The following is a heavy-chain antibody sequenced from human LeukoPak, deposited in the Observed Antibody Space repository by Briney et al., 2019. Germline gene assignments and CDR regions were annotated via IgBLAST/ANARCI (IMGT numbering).Heavy chain of an antibody. Sequence: GASVKVSCKASGGTFSSYAISWVRQAPGQGLEWMGGIIPIFGTANYAQKFQGRVTITADKSTSTAYMELSSLRSEDTAVYYCANGGSSFFNAPFDPWGQGTLVTVSS. CDR2: IIPIFGTA. J-gene: IGHJ5*02. CDR3: ANGGSSFFNAPFDP. V-gene: IGHV1-69*06. CDR1: GGTFSSYA. D-gene: IGHD6-6*01.